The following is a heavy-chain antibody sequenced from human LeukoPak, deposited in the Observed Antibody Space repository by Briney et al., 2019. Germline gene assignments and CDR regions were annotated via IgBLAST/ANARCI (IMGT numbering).Heavy chain of an antibody. CDR1: GGSISSYY. CDR2: IYYSGST. V-gene: IGHV4-59*01. D-gene: IGHD5-12*01. CDR3: ARSSGYEYYFDY. Sequence: SKTLSLTCTVSGGSISSYYWSWIRQPPGKGLEWIGYIYYSGSTNYNPSLKSRVTISVDTSKNQFSLKLSSVTAADTAVYYCARSSGYEYYFDYWGQGTLVTVSS. J-gene: IGHJ4*02.